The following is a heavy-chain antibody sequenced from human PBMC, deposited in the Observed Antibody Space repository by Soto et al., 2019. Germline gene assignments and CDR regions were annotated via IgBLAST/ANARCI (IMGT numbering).Heavy chain of an antibody. Sequence: ASVKLSCKASAYTFTSYGISWVRQAPGQGLEWMGWISAYNGNTNYAQKLQGRVTMTTDTSTSTAYMELRSLRSDDTAVYYCAREWLDSSGWYGDDWFDPWGQGTLVTVSS. J-gene: IGHJ5*02. CDR1: AYTFTSYG. CDR2: ISAYNGNT. V-gene: IGHV1-18*01. D-gene: IGHD6-19*01. CDR3: AREWLDSSGWYGDDWFDP.